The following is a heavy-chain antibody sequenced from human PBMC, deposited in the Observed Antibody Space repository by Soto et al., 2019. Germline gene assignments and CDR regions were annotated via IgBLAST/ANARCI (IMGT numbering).Heavy chain of an antibody. J-gene: IGHJ4*02. CDR2: ISYDGNNK. Sequence: QVQLVESGGGVVQPGGSLRLSCAASEFTFSNYAMHWVRQPPGKGLQWLAVISYDGNNKYYADSVEGRFTISRDNSKNTVYLQMNSLRLEDTGVYYCARGPSYSDSYFDYWGQGTLVTVSS. D-gene: IGHD4-17*01. CDR1: EFTFSNYA. V-gene: IGHV3-30*03. CDR3: ARGPSYSDSYFDY.